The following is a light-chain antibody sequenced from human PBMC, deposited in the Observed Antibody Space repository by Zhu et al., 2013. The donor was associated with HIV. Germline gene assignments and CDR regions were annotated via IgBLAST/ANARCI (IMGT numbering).Light chain of an antibody. Sequence: EIVMTQSPGTLSVSPGERATLSCRASQSVGSNLAWYQQKPGQPPRLLISGASTRATGVPARFSGSGSGTEFTLTISNFQPDDVAVYFCQQYNSAPLTFGGGTNVEI. J-gene: IGKJ4*01. CDR2: GAS. CDR3: QQYNSAPLT. CDR1: QSVGSN. V-gene: IGKV3-15*01.